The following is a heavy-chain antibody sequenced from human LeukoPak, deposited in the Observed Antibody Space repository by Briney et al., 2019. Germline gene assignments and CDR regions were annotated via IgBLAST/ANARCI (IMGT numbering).Heavy chain of an antibody. D-gene: IGHD6-6*01. CDR3: ARTPSLAARYFDY. J-gene: IGHJ4*02. Sequence: SETLSLTCTVSGGSVSSGSYYWSWIRQPPGRGLEWIGFIYYSGSTNYNPSLKSRVIISVDTSKNQFSLKLSSVTAADTAVYYCARTPSLAARYFDYWGQGTLVTVSS. CDR2: IYYSGST. CDR1: GGSVSSGSYY. V-gene: IGHV4-61*01.